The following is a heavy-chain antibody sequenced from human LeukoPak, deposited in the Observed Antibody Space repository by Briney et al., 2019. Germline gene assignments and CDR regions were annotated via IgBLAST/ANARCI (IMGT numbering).Heavy chain of an antibody. J-gene: IGHJ4*02. CDR3: ATWRTSGWFFDY. V-gene: IGHV3-11*03. Sequence: GGSLRLSCAASGFTFSDYYMSWIRQAPGKGLEWVSYISSSSSYTNYADSVTGRFTIFRDNAKNSLYLQVNSLRAEDTAVYYCATWRTSGWFFDYWGQGTLVTVSS. D-gene: IGHD6-19*01. CDR2: ISSSSSYT. CDR1: GFTFSDYY.